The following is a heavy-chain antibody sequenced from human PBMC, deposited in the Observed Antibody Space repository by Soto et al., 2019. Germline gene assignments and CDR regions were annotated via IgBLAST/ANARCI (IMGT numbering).Heavy chain of an antibody. CDR3: AKESGSFSYYFDY. D-gene: IGHD1-26*01. J-gene: IGHJ4*02. V-gene: IGHV3-30*18. CDR2: ISYDGSNK. Sequence: VAVISYDGSNKYYADSVKGRFTISRDNSKNTLYLQMNSLRAEDTAVYYCAKESGSFSYYFDYWGQGTLVTVSS.